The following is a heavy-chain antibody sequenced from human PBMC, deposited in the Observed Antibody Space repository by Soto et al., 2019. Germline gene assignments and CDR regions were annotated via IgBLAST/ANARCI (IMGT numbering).Heavy chain of an antibody. Sequence: SVKVSCKASGGTFSSYAISWVRQAPGQGVEWMGGIIPIFGTANYAQKFQGRVTITADESTSTAYMELSSLRSEDTAVYYCARDRIAVAAYYYYGMDVWGQGTTVTVSS. V-gene: IGHV1-69*13. CDR2: IIPIFGTA. J-gene: IGHJ6*02. CDR1: GGTFSSYA. D-gene: IGHD6-19*01. CDR3: ARDRIAVAAYYYYGMDV.